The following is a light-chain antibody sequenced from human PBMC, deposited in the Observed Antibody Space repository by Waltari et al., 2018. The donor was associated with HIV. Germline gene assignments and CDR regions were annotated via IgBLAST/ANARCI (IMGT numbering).Light chain of an antibody. V-gene: IGKV4-1*01. Sequence: DIVMTQSPDSLAVSLGERATINCKSSQSVLYSSNNKNYLAWYQQKPGQPPKLLIYWALTRESGVPDRFSGSGSGTDFTLTISSLQAEDVAVYYCQQYYSTPPVTFGQGTKVEIK. CDR1: QSVLYSSNNKNY. CDR3: QQYYSTPPVT. J-gene: IGKJ1*01. CDR2: WAL.